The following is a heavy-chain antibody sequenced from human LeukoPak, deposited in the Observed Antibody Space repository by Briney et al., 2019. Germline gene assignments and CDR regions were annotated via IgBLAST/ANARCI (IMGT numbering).Heavy chain of an antibody. CDR1: GGTFSSYA. J-gene: IGHJ6*02. CDR2: IIPILGIA. Sequence: GASVKVSCTAPGGTFSSYAISWVRQAPGQGLEWMGRIIPILGIANYAQKFQGRVTITADKSTSTAYMELSSLRSEDTAVYYCARVSRSYYYYGMDVWGQGTTVTVSS. V-gene: IGHV1-69*04. CDR3: ARVSRSYYYYGMDV.